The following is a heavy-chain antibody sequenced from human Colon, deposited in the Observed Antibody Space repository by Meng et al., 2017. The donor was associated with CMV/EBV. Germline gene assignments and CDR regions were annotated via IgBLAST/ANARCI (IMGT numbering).Heavy chain of an antibody. D-gene: IGHD3-9*01. V-gene: IGHV1-2*06. CDR3: ARDEHFDIVTAFEY. CDR2: INPKNGGT. CDR1: GYTFNDYY. Sequence: SGYTFNDYYIHWVRQAPGQGLEWMGRINPKNGGTNYAQKFQGRVTMTTDTSITTAYMDLSSLKSDDTAVYYCARDEHFDIVTAFEYWGQGTLVTVSS. J-gene: IGHJ4*02.